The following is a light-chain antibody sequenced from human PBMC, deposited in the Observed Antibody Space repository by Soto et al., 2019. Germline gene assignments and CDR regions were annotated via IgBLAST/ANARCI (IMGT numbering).Light chain of an antibody. Sequence: EIVLTHSPATLSSFPGERSTLSCGTSQSLNSDYLALHQQIPGQAPRVLIYGASTRAPGIPARFSGSGSGTDFTLTISSLEPEDFAVYYCQQRSNWPPITFGQGTRLEIK. V-gene: IGKV3-11*01. CDR2: GAS. CDR3: QQRSNWPPIT. J-gene: IGKJ5*01. CDR1: QSLNSDY.